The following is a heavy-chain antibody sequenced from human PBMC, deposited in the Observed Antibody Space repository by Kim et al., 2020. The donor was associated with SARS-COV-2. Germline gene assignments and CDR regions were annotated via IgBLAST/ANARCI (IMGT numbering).Heavy chain of an antibody. J-gene: IGHJ6*01. V-gene: IGHV3-30*04. CDR3: ASDLAQWLASRYFYGIDV. CDR2: ISYDGSNK. D-gene: IGHD6-19*01. Sequence: GGSLRLSCAASGFTFRNYALHWVRQAPGKGLEWVAVISYDGSNKYYAYSVKGRVTISIYNSKDTLYLHMNILRIDDTALYVCASDLAQWLASRYFYGIDV. CDR1: GFTFRNYA.